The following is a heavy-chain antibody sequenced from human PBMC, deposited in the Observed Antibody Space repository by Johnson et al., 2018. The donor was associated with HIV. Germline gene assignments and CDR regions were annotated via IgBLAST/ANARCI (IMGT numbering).Heavy chain of an antibody. CDR1: GFTFSSYA. V-gene: IGHV3-30-3*01. CDR3: AREGQEFNDAFDI. CDR2: ISYDGSNK. Sequence: QVQLVESGGGVVQPGRSLRLSCAASGFTFSSYAMHWVRQAPGKGLELVAVISYDGSNKYYADSVKGRFTISRDNSKNTLYLQMNSLRAEDTAVYYCAREGQEFNDAFDIWGQGTMVTVSS. J-gene: IGHJ3*02. D-gene: IGHD3-10*01.